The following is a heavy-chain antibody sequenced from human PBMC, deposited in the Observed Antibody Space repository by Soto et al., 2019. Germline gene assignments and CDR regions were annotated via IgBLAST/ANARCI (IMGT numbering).Heavy chain of an antibody. D-gene: IGHD4-17*01. CDR3: ARRYGVYFDY. Sequence: QVQLQESGPGLVKPSETLSLTCTVSGGSISSYYWSWIRQPPGKGLEWIGYIYYSGSTNYNPSLKMRVTISVDTSKNQFSLKLRSVTAADTAVYYCARRYGVYFDYWGQGTLVTVSS. CDR1: GGSISSYY. J-gene: IGHJ4*02. CDR2: IYYSGST. V-gene: IGHV4-59*08.